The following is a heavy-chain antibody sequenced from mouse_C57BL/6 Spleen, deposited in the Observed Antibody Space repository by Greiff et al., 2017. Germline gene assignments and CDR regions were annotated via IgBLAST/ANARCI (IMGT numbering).Heavy chain of an antibody. V-gene: IGHV1-59*01. CDR1: GYTFTSYW. J-gene: IGHJ3*01. CDR3: ARSLTTTPFAY. CDR2: IDPSDSYT. D-gene: IGHD1-1*01. Sequence: QVHVKQPGAELVRPGTSVKLSCKASGYTFTSYWMHWVKQRPGQGLEWIGVIDPSDSYTNYNQKFKGKATLTVDTSSSTAYMQLSSLTSEDSAVYYCARSLTTTPFAYWGQGTLVTVSA.